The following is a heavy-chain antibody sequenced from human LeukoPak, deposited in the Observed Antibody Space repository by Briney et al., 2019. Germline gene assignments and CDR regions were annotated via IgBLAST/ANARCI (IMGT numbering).Heavy chain of an antibody. CDR3: ARGLRQLGFDP. D-gene: IGHD6-13*01. CDR2: INHSGST. Sequence: PSETLSLTCAVYGGSFSGYYWSWIRQPPGKGLEWIGEINHSGSTNYNPSLKSRVTISVDTSKNQFSLKLSSVTAADTAVYYCARGLRQLGFDPWGQGTLVTVSS. V-gene: IGHV4-34*01. CDR1: GGSFSGYY. J-gene: IGHJ5*02.